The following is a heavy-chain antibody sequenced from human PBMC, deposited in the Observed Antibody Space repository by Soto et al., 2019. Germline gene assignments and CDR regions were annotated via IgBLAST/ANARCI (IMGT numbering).Heavy chain of an antibody. D-gene: IGHD4-17*01. J-gene: IGHJ3*02. V-gene: IGHV1-24*01. CDR2: FDAEDGET. CDR1: GYTLTELS. Sequence: ASVKVSCKVSGYTLTELSMHWVRQAPGKGLEWMGGFDAEDGETIYAQKFQGRVTMTTDTSTSTAYMELRSLRSDDTAVYYCARVHDYGDDDIWGQGTMVTVSS. CDR3: ARVHDYGDDDI.